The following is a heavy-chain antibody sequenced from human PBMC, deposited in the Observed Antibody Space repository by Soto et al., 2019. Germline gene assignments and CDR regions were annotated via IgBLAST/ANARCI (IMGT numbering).Heavy chain of an antibody. CDR1: AFTFGEYA. V-gene: IGHV3-49*01. CDR2: TTSKAYRGTT. CDR3: RRGPPHHRGATLDD. D-gene: IGHD3-10*01. J-gene: IGHJ4*02. Sequence: GRALRLSCTASAFTFGEYAVIWFRQAPGKGLEWVGYTTSKAYRGTTQYTATVKGRFTISRDYFKSIAYLQTNTLKTRDTAGYYCRRGPPHHRGATLDDRGSGTLVRVS.